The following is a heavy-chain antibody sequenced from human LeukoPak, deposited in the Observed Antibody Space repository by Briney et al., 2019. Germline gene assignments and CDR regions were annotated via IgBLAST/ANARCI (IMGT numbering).Heavy chain of an antibody. CDR2: ISSSSSTI. Sequence: PGGSLRLSCAASGFTFSSYEMNWVRQAPGKGLEWVSYISSSSSTIYYADSVKGRFTISRDNAKNSLYLQMNSLRAEDTAIYYCAKDLVTGSLDYWGQGTLVTVSS. CDR1: GFTFSSYE. J-gene: IGHJ4*02. CDR3: AKDLVTGSLDY. D-gene: IGHD3-10*01. V-gene: IGHV3-48*03.